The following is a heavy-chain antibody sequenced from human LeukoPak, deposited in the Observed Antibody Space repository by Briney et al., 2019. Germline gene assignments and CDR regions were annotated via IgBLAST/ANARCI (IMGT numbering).Heavy chain of an antibody. CDR1: GYIFTSYV. V-gene: IGHV7-4-1*02. CDR2: INTNTGNP. Sequence: ASVKVSCKASGYIFTSYVLHWVRQAPGQGLEWMGWINTNTGNPTYAQGFTGRFVFSLDTSVSTAYLQISSLKANDTAMYYCARGDYETHGYQTRWGQGTLVTVSS. D-gene: IGHD3-22*01. CDR3: ARGDYETHGYQTR. J-gene: IGHJ4*02.